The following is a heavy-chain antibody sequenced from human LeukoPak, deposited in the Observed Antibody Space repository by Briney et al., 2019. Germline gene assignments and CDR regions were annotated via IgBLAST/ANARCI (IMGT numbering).Heavy chain of an antibody. CDR2: ISGNGDIT. CDR3: AKVTGGDMITYGGLDY. D-gene: IGHD3-16*01. V-gene: IGHV3-23*01. J-gene: IGHJ4*02. CDR1: GFTFSHYA. Sequence: PGGFLRLSCAASGFTFSHYAMSWVRQAPGKGLEWVSAISGNGDITYYTDSVKGRFTISRDNSKNTLYLQMNSLRAEDTAVYYCAKVTGGDMITYGGLDYWGQGTLVTVSS.